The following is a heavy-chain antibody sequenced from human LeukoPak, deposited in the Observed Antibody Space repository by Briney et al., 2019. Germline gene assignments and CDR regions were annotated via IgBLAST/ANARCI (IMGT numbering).Heavy chain of an antibody. CDR1: GYTFTSYD. CDR3: ARGPAAAGIDFDC. CDR2: MNPNSGNT. J-gene: IGHJ4*02. Sequence: ASVKVSCKASGYTFTSYDINWVRQATGQGLEWMGWMNPNSGNTGYAQKFQGRVTMTRNASISTAYMGLSSLRSEDTAVYYCARGPAAAGIDFDCWGQGTLVTVSS. D-gene: IGHD6-13*01. V-gene: IGHV1-8*01.